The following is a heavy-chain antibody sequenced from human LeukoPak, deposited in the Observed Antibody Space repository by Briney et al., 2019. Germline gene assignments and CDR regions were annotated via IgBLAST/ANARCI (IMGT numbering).Heavy chain of an antibody. Sequence: GGSLRLSCAASGFTFSSYWMHWVRQAPGKGLVWVSRINSDGSSTSYADSVRGRFTISRDNAKNTLYLQMNSLRAEDTAVYYCARPNGGYSYGNWFDPWGQGTLVTVSS. D-gene: IGHD5-18*01. CDR1: GFTFSSYW. J-gene: IGHJ5*02. CDR3: ARPNGGYSYGNWFDP. V-gene: IGHV3-74*01. CDR2: INSDGSST.